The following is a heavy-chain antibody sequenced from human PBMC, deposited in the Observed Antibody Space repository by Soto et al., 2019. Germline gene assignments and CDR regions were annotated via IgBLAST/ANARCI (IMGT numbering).Heavy chain of an antibody. CDR2: ISYDGSNK. V-gene: IGHV3-30*18. D-gene: IGHD4-17*01. J-gene: IGHJ4*02. CDR3: AKDVSETTVTTFLSGPFDY. CDR1: GFTFSSYG. Sequence: PGGSLRLSCAASGFTFSSYGMHWVRPAPGKGLEWVAVISYDGSNKYYADSVKGRFTISRDNSKNTLYLQMNSLRAEDTAVYYCAKDVSETTVTTFLSGPFDYLGQGTLVTVSS.